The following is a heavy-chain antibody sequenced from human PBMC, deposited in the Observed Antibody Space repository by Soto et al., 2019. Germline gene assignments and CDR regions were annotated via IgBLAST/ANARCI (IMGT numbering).Heavy chain of an antibody. Sequence: PGGSLRLSCASSGFTFRNYGMNWVRQAPGKGLERVSYIGIGSSTKYYADSVKGRFTISRDNAKNTLYLQMNSLRAEDTAVYYCAKKFSYGSGTYLYYFDYWGQGTLVTVSS. V-gene: IGHV3-48*01. CDR3: AKKFSYGSGTYLYYFDY. CDR2: IGIGSSTK. CDR1: GFTFRNYG. J-gene: IGHJ4*02. D-gene: IGHD3-10*01.